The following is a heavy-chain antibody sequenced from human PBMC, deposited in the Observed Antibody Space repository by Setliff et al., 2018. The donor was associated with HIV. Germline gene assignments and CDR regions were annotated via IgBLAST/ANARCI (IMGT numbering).Heavy chain of an antibody. Sequence: ASVKVSCKASGYTSSKSYIHWMRQAPGEGLEWMGLIDPRDGGTNYVQKFQDRVTMTSDTSTSTVYMELRSLRSEDTAIYYCVKEYHTTATDTRVANYFDYWGQGTLVTVSS. D-gene: IGHD6-13*01. V-gene: IGHV1-46*01. J-gene: IGHJ4*02. CDR3: VKEYHTTATDTRVANYFDY. CDR1: GYTSSKSY. CDR2: IDPRDGGT.